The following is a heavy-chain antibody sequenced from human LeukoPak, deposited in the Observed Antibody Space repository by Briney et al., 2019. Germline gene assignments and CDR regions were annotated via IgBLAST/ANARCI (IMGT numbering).Heavy chain of an antibody. CDR1: GFTFSSYS. D-gene: IGHD2-2*03. Sequence: PGGSLRLSCAASGFTFSSYSMYWVRQAPGKGLEWVSAISGSGGSTYYADSVKGRFTISRDNSKNTLYLQMNSLRAEDTAVYYCAKSGYCSSTSCYGHYYYYYGMDVWGQGTTVTVSS. CDR3: AKSGYCSSTSCYGHYYYYYGMDV. V-gene: IGHV3-23*01. J-gene: IGHJ6*02. CDR2: ISGSGGST.